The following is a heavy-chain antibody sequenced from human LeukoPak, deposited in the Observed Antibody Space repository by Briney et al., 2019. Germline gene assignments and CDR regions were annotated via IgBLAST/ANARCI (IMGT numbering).Heavy chain of an antibody. CDR2: IKKDGSEK. V-gene: IGHV3-7*01. D-gene: IGHD6-13*01. CDR3: ARARSGIAGFDP. CDR1: GFTFSSYW. Sequence: GGSLRLSCAASGFTFSSYWMTWVRQAPGKGLEWVANIKKDGSEKYYVDSVRGRFTISRDNAKTSLYLQMNGLRAEDTAVYYCARARSGIAGFDPWGQGTLVTVSS. J-gene: IGHJ5*02.